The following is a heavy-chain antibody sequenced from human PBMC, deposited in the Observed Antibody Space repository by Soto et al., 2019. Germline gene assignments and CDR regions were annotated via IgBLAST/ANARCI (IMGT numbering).Heavy chain of an antibody. J-gene: IGHJ5*02. CDR1: GGSFSGYQ. Sequence: SETLSLTCGVYGGSFSGYQWNWIRQSPGQGLEWIGEINHSGTTKYNPSLESRINLSVDTSKKQFSLKMFSVTAADTAIYYCARGWRFDPWGQGTQVTVSS. CDR3: ARGWRFDP. CDR2: INHSGTT. D-gene: IGHD1-1*01. V-gene: IGHV4-34*01.